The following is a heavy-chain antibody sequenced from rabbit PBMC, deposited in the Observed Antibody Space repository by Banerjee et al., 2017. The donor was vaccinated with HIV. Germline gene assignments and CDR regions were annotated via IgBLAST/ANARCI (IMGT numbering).Heavy chain of an antibody. D-gene: IGHD1-1*01. CDR1: GIDFNNYYY. CDR2: IYTGSSGST. CDR3: AREDASSSGYPYFNL. J-gene: IGHJ4*01. Sequence: QEQLVESGGGLVKPGGTLTLTCTASGIDFNNYYYMCWVRQAPGKGLEWIACIYTGSSGSTYYASWAKGRCTISSHNAQNTLYLQLNSLTAADTATYFCAREDASSSGYPYFNLWGQGTLVTVS. V-gene: IGHV1S43*01.